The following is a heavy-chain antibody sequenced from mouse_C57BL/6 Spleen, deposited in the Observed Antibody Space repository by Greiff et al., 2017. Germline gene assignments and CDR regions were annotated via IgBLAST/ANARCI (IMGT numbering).Heavy chain of an antibody. Sequence: VQLQQSGAELVRPGASVTLSCKASGYTFTDYEMHWVKQTPVHGLEWIGAIDPETGGTAYNQKFKGKAILTADKSSSTAYMELRSLTSEDSAVXYCTKERGYYSNYLYAMDYWGQGTSVTVSS. CDR3: TKERGYYSNYLYAMDY. CDR2: IDPETGGT. J-gene: IGHJ4*01. D-gene: IGHD2-5*01. V-gene: IGHV1-15*01. CDR1: GYTFTDYE.